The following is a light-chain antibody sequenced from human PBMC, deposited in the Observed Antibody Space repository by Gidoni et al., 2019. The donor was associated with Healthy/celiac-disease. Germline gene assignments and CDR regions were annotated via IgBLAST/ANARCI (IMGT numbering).Light chain of an antibody. CDR3: QQYNNWPPIFT. J-gene: IGKJ3*01. CDR1: QSVSSN. V-gene: IGKV3-15*01. Sequence: EIVMTQSPATLSVSPGKRATLSCRASQSVSSNLAWYQQKPGQAPRLLIYGASTRATGIPARFSGSGSGTEFTLTISSLQSEDFAVYYCQQYNNWPPIFTFXPXTKVDIK. CDR2: GAS.